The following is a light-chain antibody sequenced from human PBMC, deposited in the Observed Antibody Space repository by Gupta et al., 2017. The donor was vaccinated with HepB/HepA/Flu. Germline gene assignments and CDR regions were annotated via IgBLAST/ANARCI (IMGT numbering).Light chain of an antibody. Sequence: IQMTQSPSSLSASVGDRVTITCQASQDISNYLNWNQQKPGKAPKLLIYDASNLETGVPSRFGGSGSWTDFTITISSLQPEDISTYYCQQYDNLPLTFGGGTKVEIK. CDR2: DAS. CDR3: QQYDNLPLT. CDR1: QDISNY. J-gene: IGKJ4*01. V-gene: IGKV1-33*01.